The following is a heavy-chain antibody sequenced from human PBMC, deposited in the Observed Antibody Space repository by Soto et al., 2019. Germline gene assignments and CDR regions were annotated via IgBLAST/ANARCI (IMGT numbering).Heavy chain of an antibody. D-gene: IGHD3-3*01. Sequence: ASVKVSCKASGYTFTSYYMHWVRQAPGQGLEWMGIINPSGGSTSYAQKFQGRVTMTRDTSTSTVYMELSSLRSEDTAVYYCAADYEGLPFDYWGQGTLVTVSS. V-gene: IGHV1-46*01. J-gene: IGHJ4*02. CDR3: AADYEGLPFDY. CDR2: INPSGGST. CDR1: GYTFTSYY.